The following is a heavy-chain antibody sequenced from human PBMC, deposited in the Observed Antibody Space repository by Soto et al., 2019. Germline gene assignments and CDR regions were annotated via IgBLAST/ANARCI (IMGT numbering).Heavy chain of an antibody. V-gene: IGHV4-34*01. CDR1: GGSFIGYY. Sequence: SETLWLTWAVYGGSFIGYYWSWIRQPPGKGLEWNGEMNHSGSTNYNPSLKSRVTISVDTSKNQFSLKLSSVTAADTAVYYCARGPNIRFLEWLLPPIKDYYYGMDVWGQGTTVSVSS. J-gene: IGHJ6*02. D-gene: IGHD3-3*01. CDR3: ARGPNIRFLEWLLPPIKDYYYGMDV. CDR2: MNHSGST.